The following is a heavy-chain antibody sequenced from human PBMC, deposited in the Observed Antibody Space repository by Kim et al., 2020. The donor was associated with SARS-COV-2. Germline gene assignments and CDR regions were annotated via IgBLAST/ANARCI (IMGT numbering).Heavy chain of an antibody. CDR1: GYTFTGHA. J-gene: IGHJ4*02. Sequence: ASVKVSCKASGYTFTGHAMHWVRQAPGQRLEWMGWIHDGNGNTKYSERFQGRVTITRDTSASTAYLELSSLTFEDTAMYYCARGQFGPEKSWFYFDYWGQGTLVTVSS. V-gene: IGHV1-3*01. CDR3: ARGQFGPEKSWFYFDY. D-gene: IGHD3-10*01. CDR2: IHDGNGNT.